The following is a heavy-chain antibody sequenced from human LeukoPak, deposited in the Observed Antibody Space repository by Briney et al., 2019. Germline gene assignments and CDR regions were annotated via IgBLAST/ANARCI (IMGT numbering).Heavy chain of an antibody. V-gene: IGHV4-39*01. D-gene: IGHD3-9*01. CDR1: GGSISSSSYY. Sequence: PSETLSLTCTVSGGSISSSSYYWGWIRQPPGKGLEWIGSIYYSGSTYYNPSLKSRVTISVDTSKNQFSLKLSSVTAADTAVYYCAKGDVLRYFFPSLPHDYWGQGTLVTVSS. J-gene: IGHJ4*02. CDR3: AKGDVLRYFFPSLPHDY. CDR2: IYYSGST.